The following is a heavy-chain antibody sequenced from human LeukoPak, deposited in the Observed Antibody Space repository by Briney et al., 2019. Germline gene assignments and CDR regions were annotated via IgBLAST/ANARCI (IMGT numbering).Heavy chain of an antibody. CDR2: INPNSGGT. V-gene: IGHV1-2*02. D-gene: IGHD5-18*01. CDR3: AREYSYGLYFDY. CDR1: GYTFTGYY. J-gene: IGHJ4*02. Sequence: ASVKVSCKASGYTFTGYYMHWVRQAPGQGLEWMGWINPNSGGTNYAQKFQGRVTMTRDTSISTAYMELSRLRSDDTAVYYSAREYSYGLYFDYWGQGTLVTVSS.